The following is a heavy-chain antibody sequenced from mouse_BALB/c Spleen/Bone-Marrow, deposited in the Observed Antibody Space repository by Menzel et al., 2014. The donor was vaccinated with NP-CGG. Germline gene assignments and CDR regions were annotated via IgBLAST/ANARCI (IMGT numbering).Heavy chain of an antibody. V-gene: IGHV1S41*01. Sequence: DLVKPGASVKLSCKASGYTFTSYWINWIKQRPGPVLEWIGRIAPGSGSTYYNEMFKGKATLTVDTSSSTAYIQLSSLSSDDSAVYVCAREDMGYGNYDWFAYWGQGTLVTVSA. D-gene: IGHD2-1*01. CDR3: AREDMGYGNYDWFAY. CDR2: IAPGSGST. J-gene: IGHJ3*01. CDR1: GYTFTSYW.